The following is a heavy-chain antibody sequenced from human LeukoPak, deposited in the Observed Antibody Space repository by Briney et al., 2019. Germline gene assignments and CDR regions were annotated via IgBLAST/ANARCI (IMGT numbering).Heavy chain of an antibody. J-gene: IGHJ4*02. D-gene: IGHD6-19*01. V-gene: IGHV1-69*04. Sequence: SVKVSCKASGGTFSSYAISWVRQAPGQGLEWMGRIIPVLGIANYAQKFQGRVTITADKSTSTAYMELSSLRSEDTAVYYCARGPGIAVAGTVDYWGQGTLVTVSS. CDR3: ARGPGIAVAGTVDY. CDR1: GGTFSSYA. CDR2: IIPVLGIA.